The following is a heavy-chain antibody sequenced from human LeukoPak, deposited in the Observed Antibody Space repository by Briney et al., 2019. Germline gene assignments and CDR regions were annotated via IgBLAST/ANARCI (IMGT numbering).Heavy chain of an antibody. CDR2: ISGSGGST. J-gene: IGHJ4*02. CDR1: GFTFSSYA. V-gene: IGHV3-23*01. D-gene: IGHD3-10*01. Sequence: GGSLRLSCAASGFTFSSYAMSWVRQAPGKGLEWVSAISGSGGSTYYADSVKGRFTISRDNSKNTLYLQMNSLRAKDTAVYYCVRSSVRVAYDYWGQGTLVTVSS. CDR3: VRSSVRVAYDY.